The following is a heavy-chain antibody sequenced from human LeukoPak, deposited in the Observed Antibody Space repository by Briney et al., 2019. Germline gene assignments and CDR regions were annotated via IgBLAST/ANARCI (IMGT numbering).Heavy chain of an antibody. V-gene: IGHV3-66*01. J-gene: IGHJ4*02. CDR1: GFTVSSNY. Sequence: GGSLRLSCPATGFTVSSNYMSWVRQAPGKGLEWVSVIYSGGSTYYADSVKGRFTISRDNSKNTLYLQMNSLRAEDTAVYYCARAPGSGYYSGYFDYWGQGTLVTVSS. CDR3: ARAPGSGYYSGYFDY. D-gene: IGHD3-22*01. CDR2: IYSGGST.